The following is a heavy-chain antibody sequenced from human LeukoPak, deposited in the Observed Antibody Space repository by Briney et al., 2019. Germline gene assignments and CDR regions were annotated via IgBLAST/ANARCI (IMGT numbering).Heavy chain of an antibody. V-gene: IGHV3-23*01. CDR3: AKDSLSTPGYSASNY. CDR2: ISGSGGST. CDR1: GFTFSSYA. Sequence: GGSLRLSCAASGFTFSSYAMSWVRQAPGKGLEWVSAISGSGGSTYYADSVKGRFTISRDSSKNTLYLQMNSLRAEDTAVYYCAKDSLSTPGYSASNYWGQGTLVTVSS. J-gene: IGHJ4*02. D-gene: IGHD5-12*01.